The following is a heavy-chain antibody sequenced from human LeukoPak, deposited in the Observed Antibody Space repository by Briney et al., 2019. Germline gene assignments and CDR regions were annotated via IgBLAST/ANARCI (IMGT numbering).Heavy chain of an antibody. V-gene: IGHV3-11*04. CDR1: GFIFSDYY. J-gene: IGHJ2*01. CDR2: ISSGGSTI. Sequence: GGSLRLSCAASGFIFSDYYMSWIRQAPAKGLEWVSYISSGGSTIYYADSVKDRFTISRDNAKNSLYLQMNSLRAEDTAVYYCARAAYSSTWYSRYFDLWGRGTLVTVSS. CDR3: ARAAYSSTWYSRYFDL. D-gene: IGHD6-13*01.